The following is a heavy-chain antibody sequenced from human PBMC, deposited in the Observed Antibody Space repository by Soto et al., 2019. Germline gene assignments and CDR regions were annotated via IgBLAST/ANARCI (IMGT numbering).Heavy chain of an antibody. J-gene: IGHJ6*02. Sequence: QVQLVQSGAEVKKPGASVKVSCKASGYTFTSYGISWVRQAPGQGLEWMGWISAYNGNTNYAQKLQGRVTMTTDTSTSTDYMELRSLRSDDTAVYYCAGEPLYSSGWPVWMDVWGQGTTVTVSS. D-gene: IGHD6-19*01. V-gene: IGHV1-18*04. CDR3: AGEPLYSSGWPVWMDV. CDR2: ISAYNGNT. CDR1: GYTFTSYG.